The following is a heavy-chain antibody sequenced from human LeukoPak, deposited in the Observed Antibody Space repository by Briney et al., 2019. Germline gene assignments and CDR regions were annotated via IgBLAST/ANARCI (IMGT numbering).Heavy chain of an antibody. CDR2: ISSSGSTI. V-gene: IGHV3-48*03. Sequence: PGGSLRLSCAASGFTFSSYEMNWVRQAPGKGLEWASYISSSGSTIYYADSVKGRFTISRDNAENSLYLQMNSLRAEDTAVYYCATARQWLVPFDYWGQGTLVTVSS. D-gene: IGHD6-19*01. J-gene: IGHJ4*02. CDR1: GFTFSSYE. CDR3: ATARQWLVPFDY.